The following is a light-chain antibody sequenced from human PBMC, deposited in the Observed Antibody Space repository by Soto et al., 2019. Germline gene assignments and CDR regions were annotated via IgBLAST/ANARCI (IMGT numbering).Light chain of an antibody. CDR1: SSDVGVYNY. V-gene: IGLV2-11*01. J-gene: IGLJ3*02. CDR3: CSYAGSSLWV. CDR2: DVI. Sequence: QSALTQPRSVSGSPGQSVTISCTGTSSDVGVYNYVSWYQQHPGKAPQLVIYDVIKRPSGVPYRFSGSKSGNTASLTISGLQAEDEADYYCCSYAGSSLWVFGGGTQLTVL.